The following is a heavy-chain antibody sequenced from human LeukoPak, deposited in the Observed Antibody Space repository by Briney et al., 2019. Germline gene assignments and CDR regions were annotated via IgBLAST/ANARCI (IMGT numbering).Heavy chain of an antibody. Sequence: GGSLRLSCAASGFTFSSYWMHWVRQAPGKGLVWVSRINSDGSSTSYADSVKSRFTISRDNAKNTLYLQMNSLRAEDTAVFYCARDVYDSSGYHFLDYWGQGTLVTVSS. D-gene: IGHD3-22*01. J-gene: IGHJ4*02. CDR2: INSDGSST. CDR3: ARDVYDSSGYHFLDY. V-gene: IGHV3-74*01. CDR1: GFTFSSYW.